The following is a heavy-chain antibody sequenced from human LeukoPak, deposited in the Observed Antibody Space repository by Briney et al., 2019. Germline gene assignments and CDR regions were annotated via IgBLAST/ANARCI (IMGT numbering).Heavy chain of an antibody. CDR3: ARLLYYYDSSGYYFDAFDI. CDR1: GFTVSSNY. D-gene: IGHD3-22*01. CDR2: IYSGGST. Sequence: GGSLRLSCAASGFTVSSNYMSWVRQAPGKGLEWVSVIYSGGSTYYADSVKGRFTISRDNSKNTLYLQMNSLRAEDTAVYYCARLLYYYDSSGYYFDAFDIWGQGTMVTVSS. V-gene: IGHV3-53*01. J-gene: IGHJ3*02.